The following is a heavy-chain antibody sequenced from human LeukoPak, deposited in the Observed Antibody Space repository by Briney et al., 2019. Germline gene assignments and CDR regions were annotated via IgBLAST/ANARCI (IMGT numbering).Heavy chain of an antibody. V-gene: IGHV3-53*05. J-gene: IGHJ5*02. Sequence: GGSLRLTCTISGFTVVNTLMDWVRQAPGKGPEWVALINSDGDAVYADSAKGRFTISRDTSRNMLYLQMNTLRPEDSAIYYCARDRAGRQAWVEFDLWGQGTLVAVSS. CDR1: GFTVVNTL. D-gene: IGHD3-10*01. CDR3: ARDRAGRQAWVEFDL. CDR2: INSDGDA.